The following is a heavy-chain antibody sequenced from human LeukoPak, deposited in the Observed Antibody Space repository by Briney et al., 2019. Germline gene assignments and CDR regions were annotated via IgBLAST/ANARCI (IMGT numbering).Heavy chain of an antibody. CDR2: MNPNSGNT. CDR3: ARVEDLWFGEFPPGH. J-gene: IGHJ4*02. Sequence: ASVKVSCKASGYTFTSYDINWVRQATGQGLEWMGWMNPNSGNTGYAQKFQGRVTMTRNTSISTAYMELSSLRSEDTAVYYCARVEDLWFGEFPPGHWGQGTLVTVSS. D-gene: IGHD3-10*01. V-gene: IGHV1-8*01. CDR1: GYTFTSYD.